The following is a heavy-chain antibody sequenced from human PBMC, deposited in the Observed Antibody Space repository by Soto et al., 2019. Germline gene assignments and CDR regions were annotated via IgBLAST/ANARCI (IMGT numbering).Heavy chain of an antibody. CDR2: ISAYNGNT. V-gene: IGHV1-18*01. CDR3: ARVHINRWGNHYYYGMDV. D-gene: IGHD3-16*01. CDR1: GYPFTSYG. Sequence: GXSVKVACTAAGYPFTSYGSIWVRQAPGQGLEWMGWISAYNGNTNYAQKLQGRVTMTTDTSTSTAYMELRSLRSDDTAVYYCARVHINRWGNHYYYGMDVWGQGTTVTVPS. J-gene: IGHJ6*02.